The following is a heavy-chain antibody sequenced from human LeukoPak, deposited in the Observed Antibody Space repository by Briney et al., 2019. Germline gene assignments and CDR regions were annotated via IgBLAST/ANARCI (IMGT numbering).Heavy chain of an antibody. J-gene: IGHJ4*02. CDR2: ISGSRSNT. V-gene: IGHV3-23*01. CDR3: AKWGCSGSSCYPFDY. Sequence: GGSLRLSCAASGFTFSSYAMAWVRQAPGKGLEWVSAISGSRSNTYYADSVKGRFTISRDNSKNTLYLQMNSLRAEDTAVYYCAKWGCSGSSCYPFDYWGQGTLVTVSS. D-gene: IGHD2-15*01. CDR1: GFTFSSYA.